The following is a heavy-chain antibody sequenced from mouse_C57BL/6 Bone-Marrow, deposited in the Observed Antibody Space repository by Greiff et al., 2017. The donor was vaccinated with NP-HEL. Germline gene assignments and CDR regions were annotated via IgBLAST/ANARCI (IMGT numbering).Heavy chain of an antibody. D-gene: IGHD2-3*01. CDR2: INPYNGDT. CDR3: ARSDGYPFDY. CDR1: GYSFTGYF. V-gene: IGHV1-20*01. Sequence: EVKLMESGPELVKPGDSVKISCKASGYSFTGYFMNWVMQSHGKSLEWIGRINPYNGDTFYNQKFKGKATLTVDKSSSTAHMELRSLTSEDSAVYYCARSDGYPFDYWGQGTTLTVSS. J-gene: IGHJ2*01.